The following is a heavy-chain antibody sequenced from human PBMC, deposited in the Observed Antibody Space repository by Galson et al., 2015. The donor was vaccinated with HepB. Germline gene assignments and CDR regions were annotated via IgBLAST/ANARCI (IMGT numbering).Heavy chain of an antibody. J-gene: IGHJ4*02. CDR1: GYTFTGYY. D-gene: IGHD3-22*01. V-gene: IGHV1-69*06. CDR2: IIPIFGTA. Sequence: SVKVSCKASGYTFTGYYMHWVRQAPGQGLEWMGGIIPIFGTANYAQNFRGRVTITADKSTSTAYMELRSLSSEDTAVYYCAREARYYYDSSGYYVFDYWGQGTLVTVSS. CDR3: AREARYYYDSSGYYVFDY.